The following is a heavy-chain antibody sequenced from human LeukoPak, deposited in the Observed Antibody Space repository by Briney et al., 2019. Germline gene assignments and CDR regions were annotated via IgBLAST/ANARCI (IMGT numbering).Heavy chain of an antibody. CDR3: ATLSSGHGVVFDY. D-gene: IGHD6-19*01. V-gene: IGHV3-23*01. Sequence: PGGSLRLSCEASGFTFSSYAMSWVRQAPGKGLEWVSAISGSGGSTYYADSVKGRFTISRDNSKNTLYLQMNSLRAEDTAVYYCATLSSGHGVVFDYWGQGTLVTVSS. CDR1: GFTFSSYA. J-gene: IGHJ4*02. CDR2: ISGSGGST.